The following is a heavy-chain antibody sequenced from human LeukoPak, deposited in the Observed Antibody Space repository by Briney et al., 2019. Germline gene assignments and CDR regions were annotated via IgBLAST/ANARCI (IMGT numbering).Heavy chain of an antibody. Sequence: GGSLRLSCGASGFTFSSYAMSWVRQAPGKGLEWVSTISGSGDTTYYADSVKGRFTISRDSSKNTLYLQMNSLRADDTAVYYCAKGRGYSTSWYLDYWGQGTLVTVSS. CDR1: GFTFSSYA. V-gene: IGHV3-23*01. CDR3: AKGRGYSTSWYLDY. D-gene: IGHD6-13*01. J-gene: IGHJ4*02. CDR2: ISGSGDTT.